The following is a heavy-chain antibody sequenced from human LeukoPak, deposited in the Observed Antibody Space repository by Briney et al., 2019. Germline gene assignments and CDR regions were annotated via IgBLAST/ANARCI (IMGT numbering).Heavy chain of an antibody. V-gene: IGHV3-7*01. CDR2: IKQDGSEK. CDR1: GFTFSSYW. CDR3: ARAPTPTRGIAISGVGY. D-gene: IGHD2-21*01. J-gene: IGHJ4*02. Sequence: GGSLRLSCAASGFTFSSYWMSWVRQAPGKGLEWVANIKQDGSEKYYVDSVKGRFTISRDNAKNSLYLQMNSLRAEDTAVYYCARAPTPTRGIAISGVGYWGQGTLVTVSS.